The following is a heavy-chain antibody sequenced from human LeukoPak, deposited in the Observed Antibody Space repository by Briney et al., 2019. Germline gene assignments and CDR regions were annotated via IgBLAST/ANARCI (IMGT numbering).Heavy chain of an antibody. V-gene: IGHV4-4*07. CDR1: GGSISSYY. J-gene: IGHJ3*02. CDR3: ATGGNSVGAFDI. CDR2: IFSSGST. D-gene: IGHD4-23*01. Sequence: SETLSLTCTVSGGSISSYYWSWIRQPAGKGLEWIGRIFSSGSTNYNPSLKSRVTMSVDTSNNQFSLKLSSVTAADTAVYYCATGGNSVGAFDIWGQGTTVTVSS.